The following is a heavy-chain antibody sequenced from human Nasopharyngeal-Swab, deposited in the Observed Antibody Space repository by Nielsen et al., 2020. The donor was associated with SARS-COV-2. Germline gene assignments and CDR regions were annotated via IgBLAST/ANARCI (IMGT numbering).Heavy chain of an antibody. CDR3: ARGITTLYYYYYMDV. V-gene: IGHV4-61*02. J-gene: IGHJ6*03. D-gene: IGHD3-10*01. Sequence: GKGLERIGRIYTSGSTNYNPSLKSRVTISVDTSKNQFSLKLSSVTAADTAVYYCARGITTLYYYYYMDVWGKGTTVTVSS. CDR2: IYTSGST.